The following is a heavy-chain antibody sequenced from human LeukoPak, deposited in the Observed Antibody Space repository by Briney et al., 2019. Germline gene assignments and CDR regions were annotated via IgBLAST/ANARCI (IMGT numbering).Heavy chain of an antibody. V-gene: IGHV3-48*03. CDR3: SRDFNGRNDF. CDR2: ISSSGSTI. D-gene: IGHD1-14*01. J-gene: IGHJ4*02. CDR1: GFTFSSYE. Sequence: GGSLRLSCAASGFTFSSYEMNWVRQAPGKGLEWVSYISSSGSTIYYADSVKGRFTISRDNAKNTLSLEMNSLGDEDTAVYYCSRDFNGRNDFWGQGTLVTVSS.